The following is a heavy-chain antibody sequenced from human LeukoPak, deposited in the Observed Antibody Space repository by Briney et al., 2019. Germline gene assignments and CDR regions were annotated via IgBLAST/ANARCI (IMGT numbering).Heavy chain of an antibody. V-gene: IGHV1-2*02. CDR3: ARDQEAGGATNDY. CDR2: IFPNSGGT. D-gene: IGHD1-26*01. J-gene: IGHJ4*02. Sequence: ASVKVSCKASGYTFTGYYMHWVRQALGQGRGWVGWIFPNSGGTNYAEKFQGRVTMTRDKSNSTAYMQMSRLRSDDTAVYYCARDQEAGGATNDYWGQGTLVTVSS. CDR1: GYTFTGYY.